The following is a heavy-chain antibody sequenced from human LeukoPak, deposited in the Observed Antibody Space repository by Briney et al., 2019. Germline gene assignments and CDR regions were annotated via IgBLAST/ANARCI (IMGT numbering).Heavy chain of an antibody. J-gene: IGHJ4*02. CDR1: GYTFTSYA. D-gene: IGHD3-10*01. V-gene: IGHV7-4-1*02. CDR2: INTNTGNP. Sequence: VASVKVSCKASGYTFTSYAMNWVRQAPGQGLEWMGWINTNTGNPTYGQGFTGRFVFSLDTSVSTAYLQISSLKAEDTAAYYCARELCVRGSGSYCPFDYWGQGTLVTVSS. CDR3: ARELCVRGSGSYCPFDY.